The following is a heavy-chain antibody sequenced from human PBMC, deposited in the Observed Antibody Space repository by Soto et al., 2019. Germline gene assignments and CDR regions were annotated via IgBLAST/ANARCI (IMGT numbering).Heavy chain of an antibody. Sequence: PGGSLRLSCAASGFTFSNYDMNWVRQAPGKGLEWVSHISSSSSPIYYADSVKGRFTTSRDNAKNSLYLQMNNLRDEDTAVYFCARDPTTYRSGDFWGQGTLVTVSS. CDR2: ISSSSSPI. CDR3: ARDPTTYRSGDF. D-gene: IGHD1-1*01. CDR1: GFTFSNYD. J-gene: IGHJ4*02. V-gene: IGHV3-48*02.